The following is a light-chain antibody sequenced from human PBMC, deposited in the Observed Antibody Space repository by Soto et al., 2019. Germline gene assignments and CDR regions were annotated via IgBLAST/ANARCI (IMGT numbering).Light chain of an antibody. CDR1: QGIIND. J-gene: IGKJ5*01. CDR2: DTS. Sequence: IQMTKSASSLSASVGDRVTITCRESQGIINDLGGYQQKPGKAPKHLIYDTSSMERGVPSRCSGRGSGTKLTLTISSLQQDDFATSYCQQANSFHSGTFGQGTRVEIK. V-gene: IGKV1-17*01. CDR3: QQANSFHSGT.